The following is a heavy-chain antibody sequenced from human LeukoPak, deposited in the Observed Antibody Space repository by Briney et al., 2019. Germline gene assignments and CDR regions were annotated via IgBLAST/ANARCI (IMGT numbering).Heavy chain of an antibody. Sequence: SSETLSLTCAVYGGSFSGYYWSWIRQPPWKGLEWIGEINHFGSTNYNPSLKSRVTISGDTSKNQFYLKVNSVTAADTAVYYCARGYRAPQTFYSYHYFDSWAQGILVTVSS. CDR3: ARGYRAPQTFYSYHYFDS. CDR1: GGSFSGYY. V-gene: IGHV4-34*01. CDR2: INHFGST. J-gene: IGHJ4*02. D-gene: IGHD5-18*01.